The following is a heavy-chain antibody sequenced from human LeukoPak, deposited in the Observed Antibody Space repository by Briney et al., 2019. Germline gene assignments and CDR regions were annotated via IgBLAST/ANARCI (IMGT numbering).Heavy chain of an antibody. CDR3: ARDQGSGWYNNDAFDI. Sequence: PGGSLRLSCAASGFTVSSNYMSWVRQAPGKGLEWVSYISSSGSTIYYADSVKGRFTISRDNAKNSLYLQMNSLRAEDTAVYYCARDQGSGWYNNDAFDIWGQGTMVTVSS. J-gene: IGHJ3*02. V-gene: IGHV3-11*01. CDR1: GFTVSSNY. D-gene: IGHD6-19*01. CDR2: ISSSGSTI.